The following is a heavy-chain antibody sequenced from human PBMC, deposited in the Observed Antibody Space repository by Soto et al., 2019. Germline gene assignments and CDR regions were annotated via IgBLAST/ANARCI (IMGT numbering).Heavy chain of an antibody. J-gene: IGHJ4*02. CDR3: ALLKGGDY. D-gene: IGHD2-8*01. CDR2: ISGRGGST. CDR1: GFRYSSYD. V-gene: IGHV3-23*01. Sequence: EVQLLESGGGLVQPGGSLRLSCAASGFRYSSYDMSWVRQAPGKGLEWVSGISGRGGSTYYADSVKGRFTISRDNSKNTLYLQMNSLRAEDTAVYYCALLKGGDYWGQGTLVTVSS.